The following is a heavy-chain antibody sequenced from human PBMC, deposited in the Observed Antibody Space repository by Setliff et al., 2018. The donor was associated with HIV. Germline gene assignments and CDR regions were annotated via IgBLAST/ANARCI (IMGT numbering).Heavy chain of an antibody. J-gene: IGHJ4*02. CDR1: GGSFSGYY. V-gene: IGHV4-34*01. D-gene: IGHD1-1*01. CDR2: INQSGGI. CDR3: ARGKGGIDGPVEFDN. Sequence: SETLSLTCAVSGGSFSGYYWSWIRQPPGKGLEWIGEINQSGGINYNPSLKRRVTISEDTSKSQLSMKLTSVAAADTAIYYCARGKGGIDGPVEFDNWGQGTPVTISS.